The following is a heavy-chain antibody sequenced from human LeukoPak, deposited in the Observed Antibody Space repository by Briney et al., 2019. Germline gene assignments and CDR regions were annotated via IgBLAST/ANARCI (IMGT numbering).Heavy chain of an antibody. CDR3: ARARITGTTFRFDP. V-gene: IGHV4-59*01. D-gene: IGHD1-7*01. CDR2: VYYSGST. CDR1: GGSISNYY. Sequence: SETLSLTCTVFGGSISNYYWSWIRQPPGKGLEWIGYVYYSGSTNYNPSLNSRVTISVDTSKNQFSLKLTSVTAADTAVYYCARARITGTTFRFDPWGQGTLVTVSS. J-gene: IGHJ5*02.